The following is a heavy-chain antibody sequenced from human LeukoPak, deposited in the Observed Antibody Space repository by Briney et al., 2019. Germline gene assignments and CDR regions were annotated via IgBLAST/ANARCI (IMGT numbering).Heavy chain of an antibody. V-gene: IGHV4-30-2*01. J-gene: IGHJ4*02. CDR2: IYHSGST. CDR1: GGSISSGGYS. Sequence: PSQTLSLTCAVSGGSISSGGYSWSWIRRPPGKGLEWIGYIYHSGSTYYNPSLKSRVTISVDRSKNQFSLKLSSVTAADTAVYYCARGALWGDYEDPVDYWGQGTLVTVSS. D-gene: IGHD4-17*01. CDR3: ARGALWGDYEDPVDY.